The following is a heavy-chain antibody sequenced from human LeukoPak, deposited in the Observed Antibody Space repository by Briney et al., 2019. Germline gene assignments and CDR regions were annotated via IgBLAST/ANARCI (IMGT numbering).Heavy chain of an antibody. Sequence: GGSLRLSCAASGFTFSSYSMNWVRQAPGKGLEWVSSISSSSTYIYYADSVKGRFTISRDNAKNSLYLQMNSLRAEDTAVYYCARLIITSDDAYWGQGTLVTVSS. J-gene: IGHJ4*02. CDR2: ISSSSTYI. CDR3: ARLIITSDDAY. CDR1: GFTFSSYS. V-gene: IGHV3-21*01. D-gene: IGHD3-16*01.